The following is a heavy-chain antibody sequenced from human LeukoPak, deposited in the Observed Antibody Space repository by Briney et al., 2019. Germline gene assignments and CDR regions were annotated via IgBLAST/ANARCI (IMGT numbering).Heavy chain of an antibody. Sequence: ASVKVSCKASGYTLTSYGISWVRQAPGQGLEWMGWISAYNGNTNYAQKLQGRVTMTTDTSTSTAYMELRSLRSDDTAAYYCARGFGPYWYYGMDVWGQGTTVTVSS. CDR2: ISAYNGNT. CDR3: ARGFGPYWYYGMDV. V-gene: IGHV1-18*01. J-gene: IGHJ6*02. CDR1: GYTLTSYG. D-gene: IGHD2-8*02.